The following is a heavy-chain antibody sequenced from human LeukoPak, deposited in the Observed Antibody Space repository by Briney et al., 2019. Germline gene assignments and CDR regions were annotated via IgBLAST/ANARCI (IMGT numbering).Heavy chain of an antibody. D-gene: IGHD6-13*01. J-gene: IGHJ5*02. V-gene: IGHV4-34*01. CDR1: GGSFSGYY. CDR3: ARAYSSSWYYNWFDP. CDR2: INHSGST. Sequence: SETLSLTCAVYGGSFSGYYWSWIRQPPGKGLEWIGEINHSGSTNYNPSLKSRVTISVDTSKNQFSLKLSSVTAADTAVYYCARAYSSSWYYNWFDPWGQGTLVTVSS.